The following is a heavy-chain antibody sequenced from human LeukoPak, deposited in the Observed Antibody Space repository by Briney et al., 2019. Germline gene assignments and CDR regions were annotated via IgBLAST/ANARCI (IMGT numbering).Heavy chain of an antibody. J-gene: IGHJ4*02. D-gene: IGHD1-1*01. CDR1: GFTFSSYW. CDR3: VRDETLWTLDW. Sequence: GGFLRLSCAASGFTFSSYWMHWVRQAPGMGLVWVSRINERGTDSMYAESVKGRFTISRDNAKNTVYLQMNSLRAEDTAIYYCVRDETLWTLDWWGQGTLVSVSS. CDR2: INERGTDS. V-gene: IGHV3-74*03.